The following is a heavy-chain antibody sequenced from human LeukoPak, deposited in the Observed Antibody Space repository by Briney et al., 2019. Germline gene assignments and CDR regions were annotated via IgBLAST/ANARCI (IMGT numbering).Heavy chain of an antibody. CDR1: GFTFSSYA. CDR2: ISYEGSNK. D-gene: IGHD1-1*01. Sequence: GGSLRLSCAASGFTFSSYAMHWVRQAPGKGLEGEAVISYEGSNKYYADSVKGRFTISRDNSKNTLSLQMNSQRAEDTAVYYCARDRQLYYYYYGMDVWGKGTTVTVSS. J-gene: IGHJ6*04. V-gene: IGHV3-30*04. CDR3: ARDRQLYYYYYGMDV.